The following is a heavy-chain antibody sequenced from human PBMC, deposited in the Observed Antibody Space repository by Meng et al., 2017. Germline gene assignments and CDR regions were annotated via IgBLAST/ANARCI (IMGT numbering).Heavy chain of an antibody. D-gene: IGHD3-10*01. V-gene: IGHV3-30*01. CDR3: AREGVEVRGVSLDY. J-gene: IGHJ4*02. CDR1: GFTFSSYA. CDR2: ISYDGSNK. Sequence: QVQVVEVGGGGGQPWRALRLSFAASGFTFSSYAMHWVRQAPGKGLEWVAVISYDGSNKYYADSVKGRFTISRDNYKNTLYLQMNSLRAEDTAVYYCAREGVEVRGVSLDYWGQGTLVTVSS.